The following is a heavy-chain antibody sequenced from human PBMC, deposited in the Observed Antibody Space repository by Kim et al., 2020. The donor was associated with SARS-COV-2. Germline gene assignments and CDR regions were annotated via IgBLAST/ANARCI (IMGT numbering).Heavy chain of an antibody. Sequence: GESLKISCKGSGYSFSRHWISWVRQIPGKGLEWMGWIHPYDSNTNYSPSFQGHVTISADRSISTAYLQWSSLKASDSAIYYCATLGAVFGSAFPLGDELYYYYGVDVWGQGTTVTVSS. CDR2: IHPYDSNT. CDR3: ATLGAVFGSAFPLGDELYYYYGVDV. D-gene: IGHD3-3*01. V-gene: IGHV5-10-1*01. J-gene: IGHJ6*02. CDR1: GYSFSRHW.